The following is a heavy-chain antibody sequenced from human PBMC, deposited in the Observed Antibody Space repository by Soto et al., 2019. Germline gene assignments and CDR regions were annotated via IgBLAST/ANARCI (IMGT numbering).Heavy chain of an antibody. CDR2: IYYSGST. CDR1: GGSISSSSYY. CDR3: ARLAVGDY. J-gene: IGHJ4*02. V-gene: IGHV4-39*01. D-gene: IGHD6-19*01. Sequence: SETLSLTCTVSGGSISSSSYYWGWIRQPPGKGLEWIGSIYYSGSTYYNPSLKSRVTISVDTSKNQFSLKLSSVTAADTAVYYCARLAVGDYWGQGTRVTVSS.